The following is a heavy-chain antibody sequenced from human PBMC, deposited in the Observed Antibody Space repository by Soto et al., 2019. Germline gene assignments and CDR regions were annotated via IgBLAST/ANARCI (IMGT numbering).Heavy chain of an antibody. Sequence: LRLSCAASGFTFSAYTMNWVRQAPGRGLEWVSSISSSSSYIYYADSVKGRFTISRDNAKNSLYVQMNSLRAEDTAVYYCARGEYSDSYSRTDDKSYYFNGMDVWGQGTTVTVSS. CDR1: GFTFSAYT. CDR2: ISSSSSYI. V-gene: IGHV3-21*01. D-gene: IGHD3-9*01. CDR3: ARGEYSDSYSRTDDKSYYFNGMDV. J-gene: IGHJ6*02.